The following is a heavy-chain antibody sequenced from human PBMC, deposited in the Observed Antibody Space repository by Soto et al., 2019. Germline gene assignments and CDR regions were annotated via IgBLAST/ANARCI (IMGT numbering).Heavy chain of an antibody. CDR1: VFTFSIYA. Sequence: PRGSLRLACAASVFTFSIYAMSWVRQAPGKGLDWVSAISGSGGSTYYADSVKGRFTISRDNSKNTLYLQMNSLRAEDTAVYYCAKDKRWELYFDYWGQGTLVTVSS. D-gene: IGHD1-26*01. V-gene: IGHV3-23*01. CDR3: AKDKRWELYFDY. CDR2: ISGSGGST. J-gene: IGHJ4*02.